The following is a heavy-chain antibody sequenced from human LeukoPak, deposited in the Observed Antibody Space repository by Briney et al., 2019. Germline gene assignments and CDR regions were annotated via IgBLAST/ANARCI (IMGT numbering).Heavy chain of an antibody. CDR1: GFTFSSYG. V-gene: IGHV3-30*18. J-gene: IGHJ4*02. Sequence: GGSLRLSCAASGFTFSSYGMHWVRQAPGKGLEWVAVISYDGSNKYYADSVKGRFTISRDNSKNTLYLQMNSLRAEDTAVYYCAKSLWAHYQRSLPDYWGQGTLVTVSS. CDR2: ISYDGSNK. D-gene: IGHD2-2*01. CDR3: AKSLWAHYQRSLPDY.